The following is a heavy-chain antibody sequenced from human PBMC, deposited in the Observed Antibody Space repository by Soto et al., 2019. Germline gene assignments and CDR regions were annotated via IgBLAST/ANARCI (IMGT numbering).Heavy chain of an antibody. CDR1: GGSFSGYY. J-gene: IGHJ6*02. Sequence: SETLSLTCAVYGGSFSGYYWSWIRQPPGKGLEWIGEINHSGSTNYNPSLKSRVTISVDTSKNQFSLKLSSVTAADTAVYYCARELGVVVAATDPGYYGMDVWGQGTTVTVSS. V-gene: IGHV4-34*01. CDR3: ARELGVVVAATDPGYYGMDV. CDR2: INHSGST. D-gene: IGHD2-15*01.